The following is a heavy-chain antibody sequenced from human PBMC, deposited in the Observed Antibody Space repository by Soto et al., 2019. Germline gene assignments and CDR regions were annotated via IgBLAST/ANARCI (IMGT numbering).Heavy chain of an antibody. Sequence: SQTLSLTCAISGDSVSSNSAAWNWIRQSPSRGLEWLGRTYYRSKWYNDYAVSVKSRITINPDTSKNQFSLQLNSVTPEDTAVYYCASLYSSSWYNWFDPWGQGTLVTVSS. CDR3: ASLYSSSWYNWFDP. V-gene: IGHV6-1*01. D-gene: IGHD6-13*01. CDR2: TYYRSKWYN. CDR1: GDSVSSNSAA. J-gene: IGHJ5*02.